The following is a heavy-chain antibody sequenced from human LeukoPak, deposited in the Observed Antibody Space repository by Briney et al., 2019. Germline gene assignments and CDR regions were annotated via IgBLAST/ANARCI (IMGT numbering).Heavy chain of an antibody. Sequence: EASVKASCKASGYTFTSYGISWVRQAPGQGLEWMGWISAYNGNTNYAQKLQGRVTMTTDTSTSTAYMELRSLRSDDTAVYYCATSRQLDPIWVGYWGQGTLVTVSS. V-gene: IGHV1-18*01. J-gene: IGHJ4*02. CDR2: ISAYNGNT. CDR1: GYTFTSYG. D-gene: IGHD6-6*01. CDR3: ATSRQLDPIWVGY.